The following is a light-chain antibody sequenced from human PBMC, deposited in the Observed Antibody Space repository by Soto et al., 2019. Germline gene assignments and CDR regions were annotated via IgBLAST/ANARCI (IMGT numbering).Light chain of an antibody. CDR3: QALDSCTVV. CDR2: EDT. CDR1: TLGSKF. J-gene: IGLJ2*01. Sequence: SYELTQNPSVSVSPGQTANITCSGNTLGSKFVFWYQQKAGKSPMVVIYEDTKRPSGIPERFSGSNAGNTATLTISGTQAMDEADFYCQALDSCTVVFGGGTNVTVL. V-gene: IGLV3-1*01.